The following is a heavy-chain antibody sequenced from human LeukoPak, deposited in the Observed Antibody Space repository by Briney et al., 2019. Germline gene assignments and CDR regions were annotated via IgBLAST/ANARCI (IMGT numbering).Heavy chain of an antibody. CDR3: WGVSGGSNYDAFDS. CDR1: GFTFSSYS. J-gene: IGHJ3*02. Sequence: GGSLRLSCAASGFTFSSYSMNWVRQAPGKGLEWVSSISSSSSYIYYADSVKGRFTISRDNAKNSLYLQMNSLRAEDTAVYYCWGVSGGSNYDAFDSWGQGTMVTVSS. V-gene: IGHV3-21*01. CDR2: ISSSSSYI. D-gene: IGHD2-15*01.